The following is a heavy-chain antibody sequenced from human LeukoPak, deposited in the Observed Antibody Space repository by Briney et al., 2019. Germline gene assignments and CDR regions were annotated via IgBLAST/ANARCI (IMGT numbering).Heavy chain of an antibody. Sequence: SETLSLTCTASGGSISSSSYHCGWIRQPPGKGLEWIGNIYYSGSTYYNPSLKSRVTMSVDTSKNQFSLRVNSVTAADTAVYYCAEYTSSSAYFDHWGQGTLVTVSS. V-gene: IGHV4-39*01. CDR2: IYYSGST. CDR3: AEYTSSSAYFDH. J-gene: IGHJ4*02. CDR1: GGSISSSSYH. D-gene: IGHD6-6*01.